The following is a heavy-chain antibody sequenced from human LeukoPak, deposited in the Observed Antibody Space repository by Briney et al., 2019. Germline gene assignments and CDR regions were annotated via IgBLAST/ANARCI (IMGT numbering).Heavy chain of an antibody. CDR3: ARVPESSTTSFYYGMDV. V-gene: IGHV3-30-3*01. J-gene: IGHJ6*02. CDR2: ISSDGSNK. D-gene: IGHD2-2*01. Sequence: GGSLRLSCAASGFTLSSYSMHWVRQAPGKGLEWVAVISSDGSNKYYAHSVKGRFTISRDNSKNTLYLQMNSLRAEDTAVYYCARVPESSTTSFYYGMDVWGQGTTVTAS. CDR1: GFTLSSYS.